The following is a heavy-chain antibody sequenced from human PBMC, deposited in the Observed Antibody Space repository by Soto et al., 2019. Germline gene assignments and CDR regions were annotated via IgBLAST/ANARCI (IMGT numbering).Heavy chain of an antibody. CDR1: GGTFSSYA. Sequence: SVKVSCKASGGTFSSYAISWVRQAPGQGLEWMGGIIPIFGTANYAQKFQGRVTITADESTSTAYMELSSLRSEDTAVYYCARVVVTATNADDAFDIWGQGTMVTVSS. V-gene: IGHV1-69*13. J-gene: IGHJ3*02. CDR3: ARVVVTATNADDAFDI. D-gene: IGHD2-21*02. CDR2: IIPIFGTA.